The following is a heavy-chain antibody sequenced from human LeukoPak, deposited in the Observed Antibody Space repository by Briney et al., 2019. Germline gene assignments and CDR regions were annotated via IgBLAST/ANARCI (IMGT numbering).Heavy chain of an antibody. CDR2: ISGSGGRT. Sequence: GGSLRLSCAVSGFTFSSYAMSWVRQAPGKGLEWVSVISGSGGRTYYADSVKGRFTISRDNSKNTLYLQMNSLRAEDPAVYYCAKNHGDYVDDAFDIWGQGTMVTVSS. V-gene: IGHV3-23*01. D-gene: IGHD4-17*01. J-gene: IGHJ3*02. CDR1: GFTFSSYA. CDR3: AKNHGDYVDDAFDI.